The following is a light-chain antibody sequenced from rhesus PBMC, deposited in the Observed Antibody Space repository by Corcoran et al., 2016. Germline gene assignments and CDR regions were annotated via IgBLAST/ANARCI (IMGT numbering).Light chain of an antibody. V-gene: IGLV3-25*02. CDR1: NIGRKD. Sequence: SLELTQSPSVSAASGQTARITCGGDNIGRKDVHWYRQKPPQPPELVIFVDTSRPSGIPERFSASKSGNRATLTISRVEAGDGADDYCHVWDRSTNHVLFGGGTRLTVL. CDR3: HVWDRSTNHVL. J-gene: IGLJ2*01. CDR2: VDT.